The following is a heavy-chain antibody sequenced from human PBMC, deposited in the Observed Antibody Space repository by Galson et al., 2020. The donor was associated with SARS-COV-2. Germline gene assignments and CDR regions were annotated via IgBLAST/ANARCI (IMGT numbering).Heavy chain of an antibody. Sequence: GESLTISCAASGFTFSSYDMHWVRQPTGKRLEWVSAIDTAAYTYYTDSVKGRFTISRENAKKSLYLQMNSLRAEDTAVYYCAKIAATGDAFDIWGQGTMVSVSS. D-gene: IGHD6-13*01. CDR2: IDTAAYT. CDR1: GFTFSSYD. CDR3: AKIAATGDAFDI. V-gene: IGHV3-13*01. J-gene: IGHJ3*02.